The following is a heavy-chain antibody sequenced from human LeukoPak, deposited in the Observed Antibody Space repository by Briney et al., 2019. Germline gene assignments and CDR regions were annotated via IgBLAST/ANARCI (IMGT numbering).Heavy chain of an antibody. Sequence: SETLSLTCTVSGGSISSSSYYWGWIRQPPGKGLEWIGSIYYSGSTYYNPSLKSRVTISVDTYKNQFSLKLSSVTAADTAVYYCAKCSSGSYYNVDFDYWGQGTLVTVSS. D-gene: IGHD1-26*01. V-gene: IGHV4-39*07. CDR1: GGSISSSSYY. CDR3: AKCSSGSYYNVDFDY. J-gene: IGHJ4*02. CDR2: IYYSGST.